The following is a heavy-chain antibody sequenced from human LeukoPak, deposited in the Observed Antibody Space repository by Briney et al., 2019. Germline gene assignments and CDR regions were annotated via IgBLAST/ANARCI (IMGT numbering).Heavy chain of an antibody. CDR2: IYYSVST. Sequence: SETLSLTCTVSGGSISSYYWSWIRQPPGKGLEWIGYIYYSVSTNYNPSLKSRVTISVDTSKNQFSLKLSSVTAADTAVYSCARSEGAPAGPHFDYWGQGTLVTVPS. D-gene: IGHD6-13*01. J-gene: IGHJ4*02. CDR3: ARSEGAPAGPHFDY. V-gene: IGHV4-59*01. CDR1: GGSISSYY.